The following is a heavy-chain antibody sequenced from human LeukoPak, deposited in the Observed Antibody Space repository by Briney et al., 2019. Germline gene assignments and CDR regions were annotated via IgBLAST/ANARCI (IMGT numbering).Heavy chain of an antibody. D-gene: IGHD5-24*01. Sequence: ASVKVSCKASGYTFTAYSIHWVRQAPGQGLEWMGWINPNSGGTNYAQKFQGRVTMTRDTSISTAYMELSRLRSDDTAVYYCARHILGDGYPPFWGQGTLVTVSS. CDR1: GYTFTAYS. J-gene: IGHJ4*02. CDR3: ARHILGDGYPPF. V-gene: IGHV1-2*02. CDR2: INPNSGGT.